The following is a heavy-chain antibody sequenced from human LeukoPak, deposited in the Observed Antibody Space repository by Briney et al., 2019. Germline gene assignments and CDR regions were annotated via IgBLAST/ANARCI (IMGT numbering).Heavy chain of an antibody. CDR3: AYDSSGYYALDY. V-gene: IGHV4-34*01. CDR1: GGSFSGYY. Sequence: SETLSLTCAVYGGSFSGYYWSWIRQPPGKGLEWIGEINHSGSTNYNPSLKSRVTISVDTSKNQFSLKLSSVTAADTAVYYCAYDSSGYYALDYWGQGTLDTVSS. J-gene: IGHJ4*02. D-gene: IGHD3-22*01. CDR2: INHSGST.